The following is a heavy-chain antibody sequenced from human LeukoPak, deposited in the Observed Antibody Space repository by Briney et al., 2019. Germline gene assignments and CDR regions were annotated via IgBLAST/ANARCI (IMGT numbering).Heavy chain of an antibody. Sequence: GGSLRLSCAASEFTFSTYGMHWVRQAPGKGLEWVAVISYDGSYKFYADSVKGRFTISRDNSKSTLYLQMNSLRAEDTAVYYCATGSYSGGFDKWGQGTLVIVSS. CDR1: EFTFSTYG. V-gene: IGHV3-30*03. CDR3: ATGSYSGGFDK. J-gene: IGHJ4*02. CDR2: ISYDGSYK. D-gene: IGHD2-8*02.